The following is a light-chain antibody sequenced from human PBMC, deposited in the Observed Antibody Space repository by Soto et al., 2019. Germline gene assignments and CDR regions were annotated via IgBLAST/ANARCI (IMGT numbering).Light chain of an antibody. CDR1: SSDVGGYNY. CDR2: DVS. V-gene: IGLV2-11*01. CDR3: CSYAGSYTYV. Sequence: QSALTQPRSVSGSPGQSVTISCTGTSSDVGGYNYVSWYQQHPGRAPKVMIYDVSKRPSGVPDRFSGSKSGNTASLTISGLQAEDEADYYCCSYAGSYTYVFGTGTQVTVL. J-gene: IGLJ1*01.